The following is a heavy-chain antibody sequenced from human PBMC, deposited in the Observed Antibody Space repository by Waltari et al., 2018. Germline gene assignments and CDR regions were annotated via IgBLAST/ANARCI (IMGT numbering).Heavy chain of an antibody. Sequence: QVQLVQSGAEAKKPGASAKVSCKLSGYTLPAFSMHWARQVPGPGLNRMGGFDPEDGETIYAQKFQGRVTMTEGTSTDTAYMELSSLRSEDTAVYYCATEHTVGDYYDSSGYSGYFDYWGQGTLFTVSS. CDR3: ATEHTVGDYYDSSGYSGYFDY. V-gene: IGHV1-24*01. D-gene: IGHD3-22*01. CDR2: FDPEDGET. J-gene: IGHJ4*02. CDR1: GYTLPAFS.